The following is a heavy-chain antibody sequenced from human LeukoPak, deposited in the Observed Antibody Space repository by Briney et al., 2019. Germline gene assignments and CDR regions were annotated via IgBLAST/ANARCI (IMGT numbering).Heavy chain of an antibody. CDR1: GFIFNTSA. J-gene: IGHJ4*02. Sequence: PGGSLRLSRGASGFIFNTSAMHWVRQAPGKGLEWVAVISYHGKNKYYAESVRGRFTISRDNSKNTLFLQMNSLSTEDTAVYYCARDFDYWGQGTLVTVSS. CDR3: ARDFDY. CDR2: ISYHGKNK. V-gene: IGHV3-30*04.